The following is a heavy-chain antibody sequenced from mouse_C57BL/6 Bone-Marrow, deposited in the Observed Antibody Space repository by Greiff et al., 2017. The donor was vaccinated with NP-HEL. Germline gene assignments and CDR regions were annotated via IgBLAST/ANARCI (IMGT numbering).Heavy chain of an antibody. CDR3: VRQGYDGYYLDY. J-gene: IGHJ2*01. CDR2: IRSKSNNYAT. V-gene: IGHV10-1*01. CDR1: GFSFNPYA. D-gene: IGHD2-3*01. Sequence: EVQLVESGGGLVQPKGSLKLSCAASGFSFNPYAMNWVRQAPGKGLEWVARIRSKSNNYATYYADSLKDRFTISSDDSESMLYLQMNHLKSEDTAMYYCVRQGYDGYYLDYWGQGTTLTVSS.